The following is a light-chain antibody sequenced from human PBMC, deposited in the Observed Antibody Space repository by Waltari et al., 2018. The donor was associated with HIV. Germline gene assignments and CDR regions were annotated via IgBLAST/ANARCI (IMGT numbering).Light chain of an antibody. CDR2: DVS. V-gene: IGKV3-20*01. J-gene: IGKJ2*01. CDR1: QSVTGTY. CDR3: QQYASAPFT. Sequence: IVLTPSPGIVSLSPGEGVTLSCKASQSVTGTYVAWYQQPPGQAPKVVMFDVSATATGLTDRFSASGSATEFTLNITKLEPEDFAVYYCQQYASAPFTFGQGTKLELK.